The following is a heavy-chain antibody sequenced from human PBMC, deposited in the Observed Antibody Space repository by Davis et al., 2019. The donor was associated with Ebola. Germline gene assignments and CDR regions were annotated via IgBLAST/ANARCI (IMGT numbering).Heavy chain of an antibody. J-gene: IGHJ3*02. CDR3: AQYSSSSEAFDI. D-gene: IGHD6-6*01. CDR1: SGSFIGFY. V-gene: IGHV4-34*01. Sequence: SETLSLTCAVHSGSFIGFYLNWIRQSPGKGLEWIGDINHIGSTNYNPSLKSRVTISVDTSKNQFSLKLSSVTAADTAVYYCAQYSSSSEAFDIWGQGTMVTVSS. CDR2: INHIGST.